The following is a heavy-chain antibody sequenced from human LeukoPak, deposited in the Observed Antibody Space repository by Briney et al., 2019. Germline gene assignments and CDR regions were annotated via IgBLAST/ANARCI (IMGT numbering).Heavy chain of an antibody. CDR2: ISYDVSNK. CDR3: AASSYYDSSGYYSPGY. V-gene: IGHV3-30*03. CDR1: GFTFTSYG. D-gene: IGHD3-22*01. J-gene: IGHJ4*02. Sequence: GGSLRLSCAAPGFTFTSYGMHWVRHAPGKGREWVALISYDVSNKYYADTVKGRFPSTREISQNTLYLQMNSLRAEDRAVYYCAASSYYDSSGYYSPGYWGQGTLVSVSS.